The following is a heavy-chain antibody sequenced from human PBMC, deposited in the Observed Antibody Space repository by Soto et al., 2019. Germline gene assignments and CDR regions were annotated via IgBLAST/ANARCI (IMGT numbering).Heavy chain of an antibody. J-gene: IGHJ4*02. CDR3: ARDHLGIAAGDFDL. V-gene: IGHV3-21*02. CDR1: GFSFDTYN. CDR2: ISSGRPDI. Sequence: EDQLVESGGGLVKPGGSLRLSCVASGFSFDTYNMNWVRQAPGKGLEWVSSISSGRPDIFYADSVRGRFTISRDDAKKSPFLQMNSLRAYYTAEYYCARDHLGIAAGDFDLWGQGTPVTVSS. D-gene: IGHD6-19*01.